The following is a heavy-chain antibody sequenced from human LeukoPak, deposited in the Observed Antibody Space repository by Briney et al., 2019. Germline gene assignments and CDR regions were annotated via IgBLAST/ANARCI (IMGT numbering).Heavy chain of an antibody. CDR2: IYYSGST. J-gene: IGHJ6*02. CDR3: ARATGYCSGGSCPHYYYYGMDV. CDR1: GGSISSYY. Sequence: SETLSLTCTVSGGSISSYYWSWIRQPPGKGLEWIGYIYYSGSTNYNPSLKSRVTISVDTSKNQLSLKLSSVTAADTAVYYCARATGYCSGGSCPHYYYYGMDVWGQGTTVTVSS. D-gene: IGHD2-15*01. V-gene: IGHV4-59*08.